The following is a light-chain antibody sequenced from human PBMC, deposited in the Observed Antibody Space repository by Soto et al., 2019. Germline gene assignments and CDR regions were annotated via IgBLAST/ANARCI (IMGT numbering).Light chain of an antibody. CDR1: LRVSSN. J-gene: IGKJ1*01. CDR2: GAS. CDR3: QQHNNWPPWT. V-gene: IGKV3-15*01. Sequence: EIVMTQSPATLSVSPGERATLLCRASLRVSSNLAWYQQKPGQAPRLLIYGASTRATGIPARFSGSGSGTEFTLTISSLLSEDFAVYYCQQHNNWPPWTFGQGTKVEIK.